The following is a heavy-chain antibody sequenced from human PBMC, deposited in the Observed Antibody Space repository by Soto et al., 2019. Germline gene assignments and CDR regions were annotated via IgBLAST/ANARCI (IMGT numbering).Heavy chain of an antibody. Sequence: AGGSLRLSCAASGFTFSSYAMSWVRQAPGKGLEWVSAIIYNGGDTLYADSVKGRFSISRDNSKNTLYLQMNSLRAEDTAVYYCASNHYDILTGYYWDYFDYWGQGTLVTVSS. V-gene: IGHV3-23*01. CDR1: GFTFSSYA. J-gene: IGHJ4*02. D-gene: IGHD3-9*01. CDR2: IIYNGGDT. CDR3: ASNHYDILTGYYWDYFDY.